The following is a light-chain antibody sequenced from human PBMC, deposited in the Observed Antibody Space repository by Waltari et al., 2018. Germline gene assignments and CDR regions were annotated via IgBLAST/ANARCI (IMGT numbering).Light chain of an antibody. CDR3: NSYAGRNRLGV. CDR1: SSDVGGYNY. Sequence: QSALNQPPSASGSPGQPVTISCTGTSSDVGGYNYVSWYQQHPGKAPKLIIYEVTKRPLGVPDRFSCSKSGSTASLTVSGLQADDEADYYCNSYAGRNRLGVFGGGTKVTVL. CDR2: EVT. V-gene: IGLV2-8*01. J-gene: IGLJ2*01.